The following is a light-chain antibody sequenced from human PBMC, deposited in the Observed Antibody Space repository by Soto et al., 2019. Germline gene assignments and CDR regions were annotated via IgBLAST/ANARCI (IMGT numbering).Light chain of an antibody. CDR3: QQSYMDPIT. CDR2: DAS. V-gene: IGKV1-39*01. CDR1: QSISTY. J-gene: IGKJ5*01. Sequence: DIQMTQSPSSLSASVGNRVTITCRASQSISTYLNWYQKKPGKAPNRLIYDASRLQSGVPSRFSGSGGGTDFTLSISSVQPEDFATYFCQQSYMDPITFGQGTRLEI.